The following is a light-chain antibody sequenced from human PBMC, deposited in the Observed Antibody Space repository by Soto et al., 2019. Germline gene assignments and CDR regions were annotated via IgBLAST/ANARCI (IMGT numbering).Light chain of an antibody. CDR1: QSVSSTY. Sequence: EIVLTQSPGTMSLSPGERATLSCRASQSVSSTYLAWYRQKPGQAPRLLIYGASSRATGIPDRISGSGSGTDFTLIISTLEPEDFGVYYCQQYAGSPWTFDQGTTVDIK. J-gene: IGKJ1*01. CDR2: GAS. V-gene: IGKV3-20*01. CDR3: QQYAGSPWT.